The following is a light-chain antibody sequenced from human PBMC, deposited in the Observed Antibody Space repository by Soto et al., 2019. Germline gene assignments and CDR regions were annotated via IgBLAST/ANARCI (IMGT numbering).Light chain of an antibody. CDR3: CSYAGSGTDV. V-gene: IGLV2-23*01. CDR2: EAT. CDR1: SGDVGTYDP. J-gene: IGLJ1*01. Sequence: QSALTQPASVSGSPGQSITISCTGTSGDVGTYDPVSWYQQHPGKVPRLIIYEATKRPSEVSHRFSGYKSGNKASLTISGVQAEDEADYYCCSYAGSGTDVFGTGTKVTVL.